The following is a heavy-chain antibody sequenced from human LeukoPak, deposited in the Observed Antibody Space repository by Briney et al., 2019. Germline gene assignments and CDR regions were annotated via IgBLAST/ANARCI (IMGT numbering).Heavy chain of an antibody. D-gene: IGHD3-16*02. CDR2: ISGSGGST. Sequence: GGSRRLSCVVSGLTFSSYAMSWVRQAPGKGLEWVSAISGSGGSTYYADSVKGRFTVSRDNSKNTLYLQMNSLRAEDTAVYYCAKDQDYVWGSYRSFDYWGQGTLVTVSS. CDR3: AKDQDYVWGSYRSFDY. V-gene: IGHV3-23*01. J-gene: IGHJ4*02. CDR1: GLTFSSYA.